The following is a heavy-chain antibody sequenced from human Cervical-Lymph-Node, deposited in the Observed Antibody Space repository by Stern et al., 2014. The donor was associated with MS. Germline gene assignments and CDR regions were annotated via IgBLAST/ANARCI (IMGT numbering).Heavy chain of an antibody. CDR1: GFTFDDYA. V-gene: IGHV3-9*01. CDR3: AKDLRGHGG. J-gene: IGHJ4*02. CDR2: ISWNSGSI. Sequence: EVHLVESGGGLVQPGRSLRLSCAASGFTFDDYAMHWVRQAPGKGLEWVSGISWNSGSIGYADSVKGRFTISRDNAKNSLYLQMNSLRAEDTALYYCAKDLRGHGGWGQGTLVTVSS.